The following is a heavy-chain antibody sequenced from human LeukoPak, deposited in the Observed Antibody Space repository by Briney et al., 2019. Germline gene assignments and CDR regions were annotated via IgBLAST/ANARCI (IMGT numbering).Heavy chain of an antibody. CDR3: ASMVRGVITHYFDY. V-gene: IGHV4-59*01. CDR1: GGSISTYY. Sequence: PSETLSLTCTVSGGSISTYYWSWIRQPPGKGLEWIGYIYYSGPTNHSPSLKSRVTISLDTSKNQFSLKLTSVTAADTAVYYCASMVRGVITHYFDYWGQGTLVTVSS. J-gene: IGHJ4*02. D-gene: IGHD3-10*01. CDR2: IYYSGPT.